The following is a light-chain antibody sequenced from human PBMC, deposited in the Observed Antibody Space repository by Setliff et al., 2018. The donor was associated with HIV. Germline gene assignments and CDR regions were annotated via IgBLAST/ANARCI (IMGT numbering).Light chain of an antibody. Sequence: QSVLTQPASVSGSPGQSITISCTGTSGDVGSYNLVSWYQQHPGKAPKLMIYEGSKRPSGVSNRFSGSKSGNTASLTISGLQAEDEADYYCCSYAGSSTTYVFGTGTKVTVL. CDR2: EGS. V-gene: IGLV2-23*01. CDR1: SGDVGSYNL. CDR3: CSYAGSSTTYV. J-gene: IGLJ1*01.